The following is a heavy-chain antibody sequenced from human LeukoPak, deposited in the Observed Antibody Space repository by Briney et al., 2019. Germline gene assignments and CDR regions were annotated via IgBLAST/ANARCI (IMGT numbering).Heavy chain of an antibody. Sequence: GRSLRLSCAASGFTFSSYGMHWVRQAPGKGLEWVAVISYDGSNKYYADSVKGRFTISRDNSKNTLYLQMNSLRAEDTAVYYCAKDGGDYDRQGPRSNFDYWGQGTLVTVSS. CDR1: GFTFSSYG. CDR3: AKDGGDYDRQGPRSNFDY. V-gene: IGHV3-30*18. J-gene: IGHJ4*02. CDR2: ISYDGSNK. D-gene: IGHD4-17*01.